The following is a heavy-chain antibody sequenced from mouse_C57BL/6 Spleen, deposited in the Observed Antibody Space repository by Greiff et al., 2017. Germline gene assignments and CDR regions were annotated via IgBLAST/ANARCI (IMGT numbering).Heavy chain of an antibody. J-gene: IGHJ3*01. CDR2: IDPEDGDT. CDR1: GFNIKDYY. CDR3: TTIYYDYDVGLAY. D-gene: IGHD2-4*01. Sequence: EVQLQQSGAELVRPGASVKLSCTASGFNIKDYYMHWVKQRPEQGLEWIGRIDPEDGDTEYAPKFQGKATMTADTSSNTAYLQLSSLTSEDTAVYYCTTIYYDYDVGLAYWGQGTLVTVSA. V-gene: IGHV14-1*01.